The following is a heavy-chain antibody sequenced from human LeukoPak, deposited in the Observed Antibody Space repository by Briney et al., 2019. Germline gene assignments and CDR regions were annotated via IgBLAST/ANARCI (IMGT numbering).Heavy chain of an antibody. CDR3: ASWGEGALDN. J-gene: IGHJ4*02. CDR2: ISSSGSTI. D-gene: IGHD1-26*01. Sequence: GGSLRLSCAASGFTFSSYEMNWVRQAPGKGLEWVSYISSSGSTIYYADSVKGRFTISRDNAKNSLYLQMNSLRVKDTGVYYCASWGEGALDNWGQGTLVTVSS. V-gene: IGHV3-48*03. CDR1: GFTFSSYE.